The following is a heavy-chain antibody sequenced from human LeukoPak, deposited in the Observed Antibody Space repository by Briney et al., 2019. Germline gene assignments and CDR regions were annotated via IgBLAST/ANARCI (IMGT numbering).Heavy chain of an antibody. D-gene: IGHD1-7*01. V-gene: IGHV3-23*01. CDR2: IRSGSATT. J-gene: IGHJ5*02. CDR3: AKGGTGTTDWFDP. CDR1: GFTFSNFA. Sequence: PGGSLRLSCAASGFTFSNFAMSWVCQAPGKGLEWVSTIRSGSATTYYADSVKGRFTISRDNSKNTLYLQMNSLRAGDTAVYYCAKGGTGTTDWFDPWGQGTLVTVSS.